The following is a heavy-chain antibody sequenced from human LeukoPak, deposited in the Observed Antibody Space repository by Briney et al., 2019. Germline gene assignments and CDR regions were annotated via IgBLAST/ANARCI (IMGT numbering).Heavy chain of an antibody. Sequence: SQTLSLTCAISGDSVSSNTAAWNWTRQSPSGGLEWLGRTYYRSKWYNDYAVSVKSRITINPDTSKNQFSLQLNSVTPEDTAVCFCARDGWPAFDYWGQGTLVTVSS. CDR1: GDSVSSNTAA. V-gene: IGHV6-1*01. J-gene: IGHJ4*02. CDR2: TYYRSKWYN. CDR3: ARDGWPAFDY. D-gene: IGHD2-15*01.